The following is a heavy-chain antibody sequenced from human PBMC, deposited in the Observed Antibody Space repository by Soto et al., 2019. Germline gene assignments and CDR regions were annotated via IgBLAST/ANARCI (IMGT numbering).Heavy chain of an antibody. Sequence: QVQLVESGGGVVQPGRSLRLSCAASGFTFSSYGMHWVSQAPGKGLEWVAVIWYDGSNKYYADSVKGRFTISRDNSKNTLYLQMNSLRAEDTAVYYCARDPGIAAAGTGGGYYYYGMDVWGQGTTVTVSS. CDR2: IWYDGSNK. V-gene: IGHV3-33*01. J-gene: IGHJ6*02. CDR3: ARDPGIAAAGTGGGYYYYGMDV. CDR1: GFTFSSYG. D-gene: IGHD6-13*01.